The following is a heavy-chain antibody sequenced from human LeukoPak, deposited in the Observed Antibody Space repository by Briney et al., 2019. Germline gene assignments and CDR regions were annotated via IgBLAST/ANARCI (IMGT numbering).Heavy chain of an antibody. CDR3: ARDFVSSPPDAFDI. CDR1: GYTFTSYG. CDR2: IIPILGIA. V-gene: IGHV1-69*04. J-gene: IGHJ3*02. Sequence: ASVKVSCKASGYTFTSYGISWVRQAPGQGLEWMGRIIPILGIANYAQKFQGRVTITADKSTSTAYMELSSLRSEDTAVYYCARDFVSSPPDAFDIWGQGTMVTVSS.